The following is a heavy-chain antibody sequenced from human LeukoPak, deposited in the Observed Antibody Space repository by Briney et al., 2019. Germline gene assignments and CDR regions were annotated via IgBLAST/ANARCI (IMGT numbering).Heavy chain of an antibody. CDR2: ISSSSSYI. D-gene: IGHD6-13*01. J-gene: IGHJ5*02. V-gene: IGHV3-21*01. CDR1: GFTFSSYT. Sequence: PGGSLRLSCAASGFTFSSYTMNWVRQAPGKGLEWVSSISSSSSYIYYADSVKGRFTISRDNAKNSLYLQMNSLRAEDTAVYYCVRDPGEAAAVDPNWFDPWGEGTLVTVS. CDR3: VRDPGEAAAVDPNWFDP.